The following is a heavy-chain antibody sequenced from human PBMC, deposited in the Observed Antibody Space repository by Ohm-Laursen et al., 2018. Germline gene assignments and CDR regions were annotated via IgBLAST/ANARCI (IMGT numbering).Heavy chain of an antibody. CDR1: GFIFSSYA. D-gene: IGHD5-18*01. J-gene: IGHJ5*02. V-gene: IGHV3-23*01. CDR3: AKHFGYSYGYRFDP. CDR2: ISGSGGST. Sequence: SLRLSCAASGFIFSSYAMSWVRQAPGKGLEWVSAISGSGGSTYYADSVKGRFTISRDNSKNTLYLQMNSLRAEETAVYYCAKHFGYSYGYRFDPWGQGTLVTVSS.